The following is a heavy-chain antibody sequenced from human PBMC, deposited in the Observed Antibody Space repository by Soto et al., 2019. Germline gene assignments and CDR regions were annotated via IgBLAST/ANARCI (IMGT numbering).Heavy chain of an antibody. CDR1: GYTFTGYY. J-gene: IGHJ4*02. D-gene: IGHD6-19*01. V-gene: IGHV1-2*02. CDR2: INPNSGGT. Sequence: QVQLVQSGAEVKKPGASVKVSCKASGYTFTGYYMHWVRQAPGQGLEWMGWINPNSGGTNYAQKFQGRVTMTRDTSISTAYMELSRLRSDDTAVYYCARADMLGVAGQRREDYWGQGTLVTVSS. CDR3: ARADMLGVAGQRREDY.